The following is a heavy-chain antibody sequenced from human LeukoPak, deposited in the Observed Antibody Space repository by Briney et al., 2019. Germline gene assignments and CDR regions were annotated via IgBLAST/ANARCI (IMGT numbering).Heavy chain of an antibody. J-gene: IGHJ6*02. V-gene: IGHV4-59*01. CDR2: IYYSGST. D-gene: IGHD4/OR15-4a*01. CDR1: GGSISSYY. CDR3: ARLGAKWGYGTYYYYYYGMDV. Sequence: SETLSLTCTVSGGSISSYYWSWIRQPPGKGLEWIGYIYYSGSTNYNPSLKSRVTISVDTSKNQFSLKLSSVTAADTAVYYCARLGAKWGYGTYYYYYYGMDVWGQGTTVTVSS.